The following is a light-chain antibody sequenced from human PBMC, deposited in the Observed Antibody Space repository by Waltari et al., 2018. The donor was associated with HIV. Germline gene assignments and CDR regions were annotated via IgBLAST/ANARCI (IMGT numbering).Light chain of an antibody. CDR3: RQRSNWPPT. V-gene: IGKV3-11*01. Sequence: ENVWTQSPGTLSLSPGETATLSCRATWSVGSDLAWYQQKPGQAPRLLIYDASNRATAVPARFSGSGSGTDFTLTISSLEPEDFAIYFCRQRSNWPPTFGEGTKVEIK. CDR2: DAS. CDR1: WSVGSD. J-gene: IGKJ4*01.